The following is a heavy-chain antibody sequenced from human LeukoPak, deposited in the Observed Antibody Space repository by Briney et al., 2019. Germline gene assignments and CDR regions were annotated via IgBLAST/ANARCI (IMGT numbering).Heavy chain of an antibody. V-gene: IGHV1-2*02. D-gene: IGHD3-22*01. J-gene: IGHJ4*02. CDR1: GYTFTGYY. CDR3: ARVNGSSGYYYPGY. CDR2: INPNSGGT. Sequence: AASVKVSCKASGYTFTGYYMHWVRQAPGQGLEWMGWINPNSGGTNYAQKFQGRVTMTRDTSISTAYMELSRLRSDDTAVYYCARVNGSSGYYYPGYWGQGTLVTVSS.